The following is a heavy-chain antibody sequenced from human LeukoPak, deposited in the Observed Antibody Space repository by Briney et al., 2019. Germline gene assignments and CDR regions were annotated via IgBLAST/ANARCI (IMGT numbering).Heavy chain of an antibody. CDR3: TTERGYCSSTSCVGAFDI. J-gene: IGHJ3*02. Sequence: PGGSLRLSCAASGFTFSNAWMSWVRQAPGKGLEWVGRIKSKTDGGTTDYAAPVKGRFTISRDDSKNTLYLQMNSLKTEDTAVYYCTTERGYCSSTSCVGAFDIWGQGTMATVSS. D-gene: IGHD2-2*01. V-gene: IGHV3-15*01. CDR1: GFTFSNAW. CDR2: IKSKTDGGTT.